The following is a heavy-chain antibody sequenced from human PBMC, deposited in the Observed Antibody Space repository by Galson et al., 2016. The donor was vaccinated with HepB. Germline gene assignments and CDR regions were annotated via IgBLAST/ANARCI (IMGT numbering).Heavy chain of an antibody. CDR2: INGDGSVT. J-gene: IGHJ5*02. V-gene: IGHV3-74*01. CDR3: SRDRSFTADT. CDR1: EYIFSGHW. Sequence: SLRLSCAASEYIFSGHWMQWVRQAPGQGLMWVARINGDGSVTVYGDSVKGRFTISSDNAKNTLHLQMNSLRVEDTALYYCSRDRSFTADTWGQGTLVTVSS. D-gene: IGHD5-18*01.